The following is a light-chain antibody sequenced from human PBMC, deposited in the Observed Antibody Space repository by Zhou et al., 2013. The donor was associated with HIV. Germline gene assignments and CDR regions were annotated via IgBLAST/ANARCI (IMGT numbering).Light chain of an antibody. CDR2: DAT. CDR1: QSLSSY. V-gene: IGKV3-11*01. CDR3: MQSIQLPYT. J-gene: IGKJ2*01. Sequence: EIVLTQSPVTLSLSPGERATLSCRASQSLSSYLAWYQQKPGQAPRLLIHDATNRATGIPARFSGSGSGTDFTLKISRVEAEDVGVYYCMQSIQLPYTFGQGTKLEIK.